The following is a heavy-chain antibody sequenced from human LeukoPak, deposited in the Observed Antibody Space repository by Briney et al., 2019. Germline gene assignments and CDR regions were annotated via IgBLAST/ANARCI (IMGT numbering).Heavy chain of an antibody. CDR2: IKQDAAER. J-gene: IGHJ4*02. V-gene: IGHV3-7*01. D-gene: IGHD3-22*01. CDR3: ARDRLMTITVVVPFDY. Sequence: GGSLRLSCAASGFTFNTSWMSWVRQAPGKGLEWVANIKQDAAERYYVDSVKGRFTISRDNAKNSLYLQMNSLRAEDTAVYYCARDRLMTITVVVPFDYWGQGTLVTVSS. CDR1: GFTFNTSW.